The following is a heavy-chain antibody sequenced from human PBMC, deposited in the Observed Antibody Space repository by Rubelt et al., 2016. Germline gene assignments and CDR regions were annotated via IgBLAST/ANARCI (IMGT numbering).Heavy chain of an antibody. CDR3: ARGVEYYYGSGTNWFDP. V-gene: IGHV1-18*01. J-gene: IGHJ5*02. Sequence: QVQLVQSGAEVKKPGASVKVSCKASGYTFTSYGISWVRQAPGQGLEWMGWISAYNGNTNYAQKVQGRVTMTTDTSTGTAYMELRSLRSDDTAVYYCARGVEYYYGSGTNWFDPWGQGTLVTVSS. D-gene: IGHD3-10*01. CDR2: ISAYNGNT. CDR1: GYTFTSYG.